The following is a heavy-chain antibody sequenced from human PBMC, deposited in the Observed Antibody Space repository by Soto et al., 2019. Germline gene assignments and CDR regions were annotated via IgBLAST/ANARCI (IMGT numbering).Heavy chain of an antibody. J-gene: IGHJ5*02. CDR1: GGSISSGGYY. Sequence: QVQLQESGPGLVKPSQTLSLTCTVSGGSISSGGYYWSWIRQHPGKGLEWIGYIYYSGITYNNPSLKSRVTMSLDTSKNQFSLKLSSVTAADTAVYYCARVYSGYDYRGWFDPWGQGSLVTVSS. CDR3: ARVYSGYDYRGWFDP. D-gene: IGHD5-12*01. V-gene: IGHV4-31*03. CDR2: IYYSGIT.